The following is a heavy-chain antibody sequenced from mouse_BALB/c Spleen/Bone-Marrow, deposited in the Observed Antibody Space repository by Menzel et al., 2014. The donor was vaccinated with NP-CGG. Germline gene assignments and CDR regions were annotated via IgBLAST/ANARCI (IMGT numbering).Heavy chain of an antibody. CDR3: XXXXXTGMNY. CDR2: IHPSDSXT. Sequence: VQLQQSGAELVRPGASVKLSCKASGYSFTSYWMNWVKQRPGQGLEWIGMIHPSDSXTRLNQKFKDKATLTVDKSSSTAYMQLSSPTSEDSXXXXXXXXXXTGMNYWGXXTTLTVSS. J-gene: IGHJ2*01. CDR1: GYSFTSYW. V-gene: IGHV1S82*01. D-gene: IGHD4-1*01.